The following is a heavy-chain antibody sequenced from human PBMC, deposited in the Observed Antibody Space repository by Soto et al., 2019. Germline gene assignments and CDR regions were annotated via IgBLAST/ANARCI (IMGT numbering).Heavy chain of an antibody. CDR3: AINYYASSAYLY. J-gene: IGHJ4*02. CDR2: IDPSGNGT. Sequence: QVQLVQSGAEVKKPGASVKVSCKASGHTFINYYMHWVRQAPGQGLDWLGKIDPSGNGTSYAERFQGRITLTSDTSTNTVYVELSSLRSEDTAIYYCAINYYASSAYLYWGQGTLVTVSS. V-gene: IGHV1-46*01. CDR1: GHTFINYY. D-gene: IGHD3-22*01.